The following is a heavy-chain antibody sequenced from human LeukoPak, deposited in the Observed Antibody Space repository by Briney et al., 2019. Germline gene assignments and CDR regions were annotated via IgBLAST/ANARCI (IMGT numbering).Heavy chain of an antibody. CDR1: GFTFSSYE. Sequence: PGGSLRLSCAACGFTFSSYEMKWVRQAPGKGLEWVSYISSSAGTTYYADSVKGRFTISRDNAKNSLYLQMNSLRAEDTAVYFCARQQQQLRYDWGQGTLVTVSS. V-gene: IGHV3-48*03. CDR2: ISSSAGTT. CDR3: ARQQQQLRYD. D-gene: IGHD5-18*01. J-gene: IGHJ4*02.